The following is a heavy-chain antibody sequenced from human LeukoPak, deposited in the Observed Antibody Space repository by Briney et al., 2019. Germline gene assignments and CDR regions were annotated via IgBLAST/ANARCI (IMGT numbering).Heavy chain of an antibody. J-gene: IGHJ6*02. CDR2: ISSSGSTI. D-gene: IGHD2-15*01. Sequence: GGSLRLSCAASGFTFSDYYMSWIRQAPGKGLEWVSYISSSGSTIYYADSVKGRFTISRDNAKNSLYLQMNSLRAEDTAVYYCARDACSGGSCYLGYYYYYGMDVWGQGTMVTVSS. CDR1: GFTFSDYY. V-gene: IGHV3-11*01. CDR3: ARDACSGGSCYLGYYYYYGMDV.